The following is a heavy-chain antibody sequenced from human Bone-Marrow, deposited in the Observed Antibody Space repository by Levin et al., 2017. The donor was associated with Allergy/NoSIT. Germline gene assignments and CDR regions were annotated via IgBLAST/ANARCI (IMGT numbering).Heavy chain of an antibody. CDR2: IKQDGSEK. Sequence: GESLKISCAASGFTFSSYWMSWVRQAPGKGLEWVANIKQDGSEKYYVDSVKGRFTISRDNAKNSLYLQMNSLRAEDTAVYYCARDPNCSGGSCYSDYWGQGTLVTVSS. J-gene: IGHJ4*02. V-gene: IGHV3-7*04. CDR3: ARDPNCSGGSCYSDY. CDR1: GFTFSSYW. D-gene: IGHD2-15*01.